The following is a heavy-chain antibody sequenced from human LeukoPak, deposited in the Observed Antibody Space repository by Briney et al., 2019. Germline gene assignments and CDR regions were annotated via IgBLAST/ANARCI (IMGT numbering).Heavy chain of an antibody. CDR1: GFTFSSYA. J-gene: IGHJ4*02. CDR2: ISYDGSNK. V-gene: IGHV3-30*04. CDR3: ARDDFDY. Sequence: GGSLRLSCAASGFTFSSYAMHWVRQAPGKGLEWVAVISYDGSNKYYADSVKGRFTISRDNSKNTQYLQMNSLRAEDTAVYYCARDDFDYWGQGTLVTVSS.